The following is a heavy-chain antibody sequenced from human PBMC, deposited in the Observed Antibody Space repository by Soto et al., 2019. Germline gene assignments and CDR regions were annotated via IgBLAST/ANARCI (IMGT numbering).Heavy chain of an antibody. CDR1: GGSISSGG. J-gene: IGHJ3*02. Sequence: QVQLQESGPGLVKPSQTLSLTCTVSGGSISSGGYYWSWIRQHPGKGLEWVAVISYDGSNKYYADSVKGRFTISRDNSKNTLYLQMNSLRAEDTAVYYCRTAVMTTVASDAFDIWGQGTMVTVSS. CDR3: RTAVMTTVASDAFDI. D-gene: IGHD4-17*01. V-gene: IGHV3-30*03. CDR2: ISYDGSNK.